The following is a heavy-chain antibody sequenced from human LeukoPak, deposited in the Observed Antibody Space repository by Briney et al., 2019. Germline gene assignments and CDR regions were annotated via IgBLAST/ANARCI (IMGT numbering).Heavy chain of an antibody. D-gene: IGHD3-22*01. CDR1: GGTFSSYA. CDR3: ARTLDYYDSSGYYND. CDR2: SIPILGIA. J-gene: IGHJ4*02. V-gene: IGHV1-69*04. Sequence: SVKVSCKASGGTFSSYAISWVRQAPGQGLEWMGRSIPILGIANYAQKFQGRVTITADKSTSTAYMELSSLRSEDTAVYYCARTLDYYDSSGYYNDWGQGTLVTVSS.